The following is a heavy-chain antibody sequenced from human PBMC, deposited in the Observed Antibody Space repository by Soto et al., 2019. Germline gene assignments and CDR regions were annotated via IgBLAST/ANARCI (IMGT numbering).Heavy chain of an antibody. V-gene: IGHV4-31*03. D-gene: IGHD5-12*01. CDR1: GGSISSGGYY. CDR3: ARVCYDKEEYYFDY. Sequence: PSETLSLTCTVSGGSISSGGYYWSWIRQHPGKGLEWIGYIYYSGSTYYNPSLKSRVTISVDTSKNQFSLRLSSVTAADTAVYYCARVCYDKEEYYFDYWGQGTLVTV. CDR2: IYYSGST. J-gene: IGHJ4*02.